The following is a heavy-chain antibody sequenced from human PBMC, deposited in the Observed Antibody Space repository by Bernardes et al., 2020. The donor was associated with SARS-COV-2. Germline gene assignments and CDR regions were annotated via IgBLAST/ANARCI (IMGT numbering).Heavy chain of an antibody. CDR3: ARDPHISTYYDILTGYLLDY. V-gene: IGHV1-46*01. D-gene: IGHD3-9*01. CDR1: GYTFTSYY. Sequence: ASVKVSCKASGYTFTSYYMHWVRQAPGKGLEWMGIINPSGGSTSYAQKFQGRVTMTRDTSTSTVYMELSSLRSEDTAVYYCARDPHISTYYDILTGYLLDYWGQGTLVTVAS. CDR2: INPSGGST. J-gene: IGHJ4*02.